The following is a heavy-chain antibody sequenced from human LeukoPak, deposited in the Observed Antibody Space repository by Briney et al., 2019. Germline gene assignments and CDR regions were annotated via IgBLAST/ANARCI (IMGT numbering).Heavy chain of an antibody. J-gene: IGHJ5*02. D-gene: IGHD4-23*01. Sequence: PSETLSLTCAVSGYSISSGYYWGWIRQPPGKGLEWIGTIHHSRSTYYNPSLKSRVTISVDTSKNHFSLNLNAVTAADTAVYYCATGGRHSPVASNWFDPWGQGTLVTVSS. CDR1: GYSISSGYY. CDR2: IHHSRST. CDR3: ATGGRHSPVASNWFDP. V-gene: IGHV4-38-2*01.